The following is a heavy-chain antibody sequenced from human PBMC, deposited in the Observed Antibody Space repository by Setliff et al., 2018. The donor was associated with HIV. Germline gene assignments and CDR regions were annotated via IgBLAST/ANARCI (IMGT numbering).Heavy chain of an antibody. CDR1: GHTFTDYS. Sequence: ASVKVSCKVSGHTFTDYSIHWVQQAPGQGLEWMGIINRSGGTTNYAQKFQGRVTMTRDTSTSTAYMELRSLRSDDTAVYYCARQIFWRDYYFDYWGQGTLVTVSS. J-gene: IGHJ4*02. CDR2: INRSGGTT. V-gene: IGHV1-46*01. CDR3: ARQIFWRDYYFDY. D-gene: IGHD3-3*01.